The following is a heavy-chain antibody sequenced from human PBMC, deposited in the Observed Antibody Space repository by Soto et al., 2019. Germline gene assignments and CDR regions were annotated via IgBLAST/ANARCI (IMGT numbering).Heavy chain of an antibody. CDR1: GFTFDAYA. CDR2: ISWNSGDI. V-gene: IGHV3-9*01. Sequence: EVQLVESGGGLVHPGRSLRLSCAASGFTFDAYAMHWVRQAPGKGLEWVSSISWNSGDIGYADSVKGRFTISRDNAKHSLYLQMNSLRAEDTALYYCAKGNFAYYYYYRDVGGKGTTVTVSS. CDR3: AKGNFAYYYYYRDV. J-gene: IGHJ6*03.